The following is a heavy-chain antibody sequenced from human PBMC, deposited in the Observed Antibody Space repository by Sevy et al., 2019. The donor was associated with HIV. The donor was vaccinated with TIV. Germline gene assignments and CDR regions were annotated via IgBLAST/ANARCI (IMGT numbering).Heavy chain of an antibody. J-gene: IGHJ5*01. CDR2: ISSSSGTI. D-gene: IGHD2-21*01. CDR1: GFTFSADS. V-gene: IGHV3-48*01. Sequence: GGSLRLSCAASGFTFSADSMNWVRQAPGKGLEWVSYISSSSGTIYYADSEKGQFTISRDNAKSSLYLQMNGLRAEDRAVYYCARAGGDCYSKNECWFVSWGQGTLVTVSS. CDR3: ARAGGDCYSKNECWFVS.